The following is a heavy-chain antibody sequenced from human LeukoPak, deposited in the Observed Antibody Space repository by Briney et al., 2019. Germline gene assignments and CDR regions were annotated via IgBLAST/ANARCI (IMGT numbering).Heavy chain of an antibody. CDR3: AKDRSGHLNY. Sequence: GGSLRLSCAASGFTFDDYAMHWVRQAPGKGLEWVSGISWNSGSIGYADSVKGRFTISRDNAKNSQYLQMNSLRAEDTALYYCAKDRSGHLNYWGQETLVTVSS. D-gene: IGHD3-3*01. V-gene: IGHV3-9*01. J-gene: IGHJ4*02. CDR1: GFTFDDYA. CDR2: ISWNSGSI.